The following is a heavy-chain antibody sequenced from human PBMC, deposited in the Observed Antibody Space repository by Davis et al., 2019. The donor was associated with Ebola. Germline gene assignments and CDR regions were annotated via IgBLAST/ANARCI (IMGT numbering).Heavy chain of an antibody. J-gene: IGHJ6*03. Sequence: PGGSLRLSCAASGFTFSDYYMSWIRQAPGKGLEWVSYISSSGSTIYYADSVKGRFTISRDNAKNSLYLQMNSLRAEDTAVYYCARGGRITIFGVVIIPDYYYMDVWGKGTTVTVSS. V-gene: IGHV3-11*04. D-gene: IGHD3-3*01. CDR2: ISSSGSTI. CDR3: ARGGRITIFGVVIIPDYYYMDV. CDR1: GFTFSDYY.